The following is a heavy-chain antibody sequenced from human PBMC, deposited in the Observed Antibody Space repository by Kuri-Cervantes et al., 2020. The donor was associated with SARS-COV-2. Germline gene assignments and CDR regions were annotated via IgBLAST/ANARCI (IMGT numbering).Heavy chain of an antibody. CDR2: ISPKNGNT. CDR1: AYTFITFD. V-gene: IGHV1-8*03. D-gene: IGHD6-13*01. CDR3: ARGITAGVDY. Sequence: SVKVSCKASAYTFITFDINWVRQATGQGLEWMGWISPKNGNTDFAQNFQGRIAFTRDTSINTVYMELSSLTSEDTAVYYCARGITAGVDYWGQGTLVTVSS. J-gene: IGHJ4*02.